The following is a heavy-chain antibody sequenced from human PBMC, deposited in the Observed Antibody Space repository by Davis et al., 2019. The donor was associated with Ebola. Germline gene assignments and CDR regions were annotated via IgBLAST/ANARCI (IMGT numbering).Heavy chain of an antibody. CDR2: IIPIFGTA. Sequence: SVKVSCKASGYTFTSYYMHWVRQAPGQGLEWMGGIIPIFGTANYAQKFQGRVTITADESTSTAYMELSSLRSEDTAVYYCAREEGLLNYFDYWGQGTLVTVSS. V-gene: IGHV1-69*13. D-gene: IGHD1-26*01. CDR1: GYTFTSYY. J-gene: IGHJ4*02. CDR3: AREEGLLNYFDY.